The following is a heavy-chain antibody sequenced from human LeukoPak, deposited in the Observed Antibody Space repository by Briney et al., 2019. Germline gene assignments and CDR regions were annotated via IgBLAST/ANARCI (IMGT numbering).Heavy chain of an antibody. CDR3: ARAGTQYYYYGLDV. V-gene: IGHV1-18*01. CDR1: GYTFTTYA. D-gene: IGHD6-13*01. CDR2: ISAYNGNT. Sequence: GASVQVSCKASGYTFTTYAISWVRQAPGQGLEWMGWISAYNGNTNYAQKLQGRVTMTTDTSTSTAYMELRSLRSDDTAVYYCARAGTQYYYYGLDVWGQGTTVTVSS. J-gene: IGHJ6*02.